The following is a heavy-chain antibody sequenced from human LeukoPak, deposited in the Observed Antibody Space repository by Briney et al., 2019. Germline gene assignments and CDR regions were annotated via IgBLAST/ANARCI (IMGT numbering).Heavy chain of an antibody. Sequence: GGSLRLSCAASGFTFSSYGMHWVRQAPGKGLEWVAVISYDGSNKYYADSVKGRFTISRDNSKNTLYLQMNSLRAEDTAVYYCARLEYSYGYGYWGQGTLVTVSS. J-gene: IGHJ4*02. CDR2: ISYDGSNK. CDR1: GFTFSSYG. V-gene: IGHV3-30*03. D-gene: IGHD5-18*01. CDR3: ARLEYSYGYGY.